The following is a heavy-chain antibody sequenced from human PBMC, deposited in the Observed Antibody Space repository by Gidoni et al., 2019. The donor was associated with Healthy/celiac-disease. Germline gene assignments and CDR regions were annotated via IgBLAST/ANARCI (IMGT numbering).Heavy chain of an antibody. J-gene: IGHJ4*02. D-gene: IGHD5-18*01. CDR2: IIPIFGTA. CDR3: ARGGYSYGYPYYFDY. CDR1: GGTFRSYA. Sequence: QVQLVQSGAEVKKPGSSVTVSCKASGGTFRSYAISWVRQAPGQGREWMGGIIPIFGTANYAQKYQGRVTITADESTSTAYMELSSLRSEDTAVYYCARGGYSYGYPYYFDYWGQGTLVTVSS. V-gene: IGHV1-69*01.